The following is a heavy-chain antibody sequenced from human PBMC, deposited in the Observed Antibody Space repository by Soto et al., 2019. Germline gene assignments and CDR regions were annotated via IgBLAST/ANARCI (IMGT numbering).Heavy chain of an antibody. J-gene: IGHJ4*02. V-gene: IGHV5-10-1*01. CDR2: IDPSDSYT. Sequence: GESLKISCQVSGYSFTSHWIFWVRQMPGKGLEWLGRIDPSDSYTSYNPSLEGHVTISVDKSISTSYLHWSSLRSSDTAMYYCARQKRVGYLPVPGGSDYWGQGALVTVSS. D-gene: IGHD1-26*01. CDR1: GYSFTSHW. CDR3: ARQKRVGYLPVPGGSDY.